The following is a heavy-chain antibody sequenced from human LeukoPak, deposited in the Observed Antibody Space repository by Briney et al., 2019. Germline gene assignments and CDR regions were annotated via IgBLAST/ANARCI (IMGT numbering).Heavy chain of an antibody. CDR1: GYTFTIYY. J-gene: IGHJ5*02. CDR3: ARELPDTLLDP. D-gene: IGHD3-9*01. Sequence: ASVKVSFKASGYTFTIYYMHWVRQAPGQGLEWMGIINPSGGSTSYAQKFQGRVTITRDTSTSTVYMELSSLRSEDTAVYYCARELPDTLLDPWGQGTLVTVSS. CDR2: INPSGGST. V-gene: IGHV1-46*01.